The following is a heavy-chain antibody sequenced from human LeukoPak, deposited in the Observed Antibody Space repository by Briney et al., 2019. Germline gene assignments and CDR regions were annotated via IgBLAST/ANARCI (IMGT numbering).Heavy chain of an antibody. Sequence: PGGSLRLSCAASGSTFSGFGMSWVRQAPGKGLEWVSTISNSGGTTYYADSVKGRFTISRDNSKNTLYLQMNSLRAEDTAVYFCAKTMGAIDHDYWGQGTLVTVSS. CDR2: ISNSGGTT. CDR1: GSTFSGFG. V-gene: IGHV3-23*01. J-gene: IGHJ4*02. CDR3: AKTMGAIDHDY. D-gene: IGHD1-26*01.